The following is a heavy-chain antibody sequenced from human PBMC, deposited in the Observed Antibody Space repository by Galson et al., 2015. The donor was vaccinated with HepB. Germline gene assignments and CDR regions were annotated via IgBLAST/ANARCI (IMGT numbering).Heavy chain of an antibody. D-gene: IGHD3-10*01. V-gene: IGHV6-1*01. J-gene: IGHJ6*02. Sequence: CAISGDSVGSNAAAWTWIRQSPTRGLEWLGRTYYRARWYNDYAESLRSRITINPDTSKNQFSLQLKSVTPEDTAVYYCAGAVGATIYYYGLDVWGQGTTVTVSS. CDR3: AGAVGATIYYYGLDV. CDR2: TYYRARWYN. CDR1: GDSVGSNAAA.